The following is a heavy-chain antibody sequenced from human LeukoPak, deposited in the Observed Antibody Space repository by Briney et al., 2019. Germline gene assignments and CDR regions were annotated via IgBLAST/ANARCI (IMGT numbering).Heavy chain of an antibody. Sequence: SETLSLTCTVSGGSISSGDYYWNWIRQPPGKGLEWIGYIYYSGSTYYNPSLKSRVTISVDTSKNQFSLKLSSVTAADTAVYYCARVVTYYYDAAFFDYWGQGTLVTVSS. V-gene: IGHV4-30-4*01. D-gene: IGHD3-22*01. CDR3: ARVVTYYYDAAFFDY. CDR2: IYYSGST. J-gene: IGHJ4*02. CDR1: GGSISSGDYY.